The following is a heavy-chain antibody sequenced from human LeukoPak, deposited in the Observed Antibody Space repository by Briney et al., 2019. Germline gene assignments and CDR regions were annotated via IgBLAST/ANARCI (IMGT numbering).Heavy chain of an antibody. CDR2: INSDGSST. CDR3: STGSGDAFDI. CDR1: GFTFSSYW. J-gene: IGHJ3*02. D-gene: IGHD3-10*01. Sequence: GGSLRLSCAASGFTFSSYWMHWVRQVPGKGLVWVSRINSDGSSTSYADSVKGRFTISRDNAKNTLYVQMNSLRAEDTAVYYCSTGSGDAFDIWGRGTMVTVSS. V-gene: IGHV3-74*01.